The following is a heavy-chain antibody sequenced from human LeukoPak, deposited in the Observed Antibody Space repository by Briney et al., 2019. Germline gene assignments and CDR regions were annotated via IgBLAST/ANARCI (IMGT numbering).Heavy chain of an antibody. CDR3: ASPDLYCTNGVCLIDY. CDR1: GFTFGSYS. CDR2: ISSSSSYI. Sequence: GGSLRLSCAASGFTFGSYSMNWVRQAPGKGLEWVSSISSSSSYIYYADSVKGRFTISRDNAKNSRYLQMNSLRAEDTAVYNCASPDLYCTNGVCLIDYWGQGTLVTVSS. D-gene: IGHD2-8*01. V-gene: IGHV3-21*01. J-gene: IGHJ4*02.